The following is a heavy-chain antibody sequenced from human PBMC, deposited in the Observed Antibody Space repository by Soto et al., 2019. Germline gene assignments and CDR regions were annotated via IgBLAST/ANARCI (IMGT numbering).Heavy chain of an antibody. V-gene: IGHV4-59*08. CDR3: ARHLTYCSAGSCYSDFPYYGMDV. CDR2: IHYSGGT. Sequence: SETLSLTCTVSGVSFSSNYGSWIRQPPGKGLEWIGYIHYSGGTSYNPSLKSRVTISVDTSKNQFSLKLSSVTAADTAVYYCARHLTYCSAGSCYSDFPYYGMDVWGQGTTVTVSS. CDR1: GVSFSSNY. D-gene: IGHD2-15*01. J-gene: IGHJ6*02.